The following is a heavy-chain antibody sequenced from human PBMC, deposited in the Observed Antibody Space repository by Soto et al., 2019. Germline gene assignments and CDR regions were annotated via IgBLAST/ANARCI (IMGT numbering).Heavy chain of an antibody. CDR2: LLGGGST. J-gene: IGHJ5*02. CDR1: GLAVNRNH. D-gene: IGHD1-1*01. V-gene: IGHV3-53*01. CDR3: ASYSGATGGLDP. Sequence: EVQLMESGGGLIQPGESLRLSCAAAGLAVNRNHMTWVRQAPGQGLEWVSVLLGGGSTYYADSVRGRFTVSRDDSKNTFYLHLNSLRVDDTAIYYCASYSGATGGLDPWGQGTLVTVSS.